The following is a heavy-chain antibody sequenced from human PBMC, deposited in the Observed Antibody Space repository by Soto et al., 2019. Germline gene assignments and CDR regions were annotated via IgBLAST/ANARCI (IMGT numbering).Heavy chain of an antibody. CDR3: ARQIRTRSRLVLYYFDY. CDR1: GGSISSSIYY. J-gene: IGHJ4*02. Sequence: PSETLSLTCTVSGGSISSSIYYWGWIRQPPGKGLEWIGSIYYSGSTYYNPSLKSRVTISVDTSKNQFSLKLSSVTAADTAVYYCARQIRTRSRLVLYYFDYWGQGTLVTVSS. CDR2: IYYSGST. V-gene: IGHV4-39*01.